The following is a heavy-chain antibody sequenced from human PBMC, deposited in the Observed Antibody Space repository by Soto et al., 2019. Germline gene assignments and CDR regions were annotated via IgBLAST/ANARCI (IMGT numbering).Heavy chain of an antibody. V-gene: IGHV1-69*02. CDR3: AKSLLFVDHAYMDV. CDR2: IIPIQGRA. D-gene: IGHD2-21*01. J-gene: IGHJ6*03. CDR1: GGSFISYT. Sequence: QVQLVQSGAEVQKPGSSVKVSCEASGGSFISYTFTWVRQAPGQGLEWMGRIIPIQGRANYALKLQDRVTIPADRSTKTVYMELRSLRPEATAVYYCAKSLLFVDHAYMDVRGKGTTVTVSS.